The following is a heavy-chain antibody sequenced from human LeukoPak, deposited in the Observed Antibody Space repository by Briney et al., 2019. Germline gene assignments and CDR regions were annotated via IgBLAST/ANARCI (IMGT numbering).Heavy chain of an antibody. CDR1: GGFVNSDSYY. CDR3: ARALRELPYYFDY. J-gene: IGHJ4*02. CDR2: VYHSGCT. V-gene: IGHV4-39*07. Sequence: SETLSLTCTVSGGFVNSDSYYWGWIRQPPGEGLEWIGNVYHSGCTYYNPSLKSRVTISVDTSKNQFSLKLSSVTAADTAVYYCARALRELPYYFDYWGQGTLVTVSS. D-gene: IGHD1-26*01.